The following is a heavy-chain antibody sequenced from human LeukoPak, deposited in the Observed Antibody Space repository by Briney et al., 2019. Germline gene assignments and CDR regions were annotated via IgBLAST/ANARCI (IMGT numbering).Heavy chain of an antibody. V-gene: IGHV3-23*01. CDR3: AKDRSTGYYRFDY. CDR2: IGGSGGGT. Sequence: GGSLRLSCAASEFTFSGYWMHWVRQAPGKGLEWVSGIGGSGGGTYYADFVKGRFTISRDNSKKTLYLQMNSLRVDDTAVYYCAKDRSTGYYRFDYWGQGTLVTVSS. CDR1: EFTFSGYW. D-gene: IGHD1-26*01. J-gene: IGHJ4*02.